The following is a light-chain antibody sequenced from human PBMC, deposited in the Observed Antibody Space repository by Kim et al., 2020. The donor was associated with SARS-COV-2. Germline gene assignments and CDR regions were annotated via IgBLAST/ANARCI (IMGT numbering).Light chain of an antibody. J-gene: IGLJ3*02. CDR1: KLGDKY. CDR2: QDS. CDR3: QAWDSSTAV. V-gene: IGLV3-1*01. Sequence: YELTQPPSVSVSPGQTASITCSGDKLGDKYACWYQQKPGQSPVLVIYQDSKRPSGIPERFSGSNSGNTATLTISGTQAMDEADYYCQAWDSSTAVLGGGTQLTVL.